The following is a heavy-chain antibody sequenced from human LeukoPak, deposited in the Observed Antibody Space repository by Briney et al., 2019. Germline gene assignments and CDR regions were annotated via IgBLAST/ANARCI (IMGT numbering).Heavy chain of an antibody. J-gene: IGHJ4*02. CDR3: AKDPSFRPGYFDY. V-gene: IGHV3-30*02. Sequence: GGSLRLSCAASGFTFSSYGRHWVRQAPGKGLEWVAFIRYDGSNKYYADSVKGRFTISRGNSKNTLYLQMNSLRAEDTAVYYCAKDPSFRPGYFDYWGQGTLVTVSS. CDR1: GFTFSSYG. CDR2: IRYDGSNK.